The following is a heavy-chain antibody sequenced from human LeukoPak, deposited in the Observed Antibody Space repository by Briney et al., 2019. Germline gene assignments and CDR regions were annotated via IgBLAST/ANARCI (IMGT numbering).Heavy chain of an antibody. J-gene: IGHJ4*02. Sequence: ASVKVSCKTSGYSFTSYYIHWVRQAPGQGLEWVGWINPSSGGTEYAQKFQCRVTMTGDTSISTAYMELSRLRSDDTAVYYCARDRGSSWYVDYWGQGTLVTVSS. D-gene: IGHD6-13*01. CDR1: GYSFTSYY. CDR2: INPSSGGT. V-gene: IGHV1-2*02. CDR3: ARDRGSSWYVDY.